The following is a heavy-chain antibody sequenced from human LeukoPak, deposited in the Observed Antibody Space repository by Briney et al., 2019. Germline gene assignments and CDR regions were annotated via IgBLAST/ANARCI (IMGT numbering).Heavy chain of an antibody. D-gene: IGHD1-26*01. J-gene: IGHJ4*02. CDR1: GLTFHDYS. Sequence: GGSLRLSCVASGLTFHDYSMHWLRQPPGKDLQWVSLITWDGVYTFYADSVKGRFTMSRDNSRESLSLQMNGLTTDDTALYYCARERGRVIDYWGQGTLVTVSS. CDR2: ITWDGVYT. CDR3: ARERGRVIDY. V-gene: IGHV3-43*01.